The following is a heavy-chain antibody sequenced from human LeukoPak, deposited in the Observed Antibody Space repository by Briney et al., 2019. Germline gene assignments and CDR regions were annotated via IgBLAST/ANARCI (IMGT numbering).Heavy chain of an antibody. CDR2: ISSSSSYI. V-gene: IGHV3-21*01. J-gene: IGHJ4*02. Sequence: GGSLRLSCAASGFTFSSYSMNWVRQAPGEGLEWVSSISSSSSYIYYADPVKGRFTISRDNAKNSLDLQMNSLRAEDTAVYYCARAGSSSFLTDYWGQGTLVTVSS. CDR3: ARAGSSSFLTDY. D-gene: IGHD6-6*01. CDR1: GFTFSSYS.